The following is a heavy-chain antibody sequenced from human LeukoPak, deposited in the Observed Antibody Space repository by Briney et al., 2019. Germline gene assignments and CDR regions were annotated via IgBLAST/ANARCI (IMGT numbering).Heavy chain of an antibody. D-gene: IGHD3-22*01. CDR2: ISSSSSYI. J-gene: IGHJ4*02. V-gene: IGHV3-21*01. CDR3: ASSPYDSSGYYYY. CDR1: GFTFSGYS. Sequence: GGSLRLSCAASGFTFSGYSMNWVRQVPGKGLEWVSSISSSSSYIYYADSVKGRFTISRDNAKNSLYLQMNSLRAEDTAVYYCASSPYDSSGYYYYWGQGTLVTVSS.